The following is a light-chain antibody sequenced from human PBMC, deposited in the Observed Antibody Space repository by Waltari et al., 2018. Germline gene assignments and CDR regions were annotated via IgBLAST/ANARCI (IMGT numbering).Light chain of an antibody. CDR2: YDR. Sequence: SFVLTQPPSVSLAPGKTARITCGGNNIGSYGVHWYPERPGQAPVLVIRYDRERPSGITERFSDSNSGNTATLTIRRVEAGDEADYYCQVWDTAQGVFGGGTKLTVL. CDR1: NIGSYG. CDR3: QVWDTAQGV. V-gene: IGLV3-21*01. J-gene: IGLJ3*02.